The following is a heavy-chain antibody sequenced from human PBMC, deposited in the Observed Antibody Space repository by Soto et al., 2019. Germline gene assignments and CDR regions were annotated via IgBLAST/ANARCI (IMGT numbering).Heavy chain of an antibody. V-gene: IGHV1-3*01. CDR3: ARESKGELGNYGMDV. J-gene: IGHJ6*02. D-gene: IGHD7-27*01. CDR2: INAGNGNT. CDR1: GYTFTSYA. Sequence: ASVKVSCKASGYTFTSYAMHWVRQAPGQRLEWMGWINAGNGNTKYSQKFQGRVTITRDTSASTAYMELSSLRSEDTAVYYCARESKGELGNYGMDVWGQGTTVTVSS.